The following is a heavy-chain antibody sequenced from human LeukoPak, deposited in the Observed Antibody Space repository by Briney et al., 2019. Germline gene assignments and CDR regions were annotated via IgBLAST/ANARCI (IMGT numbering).Heavy chain of an antibody. V-gene: IGHV4-34*01. CDR3: ARHKSFSYYGSGSYYNRGYYFDY. D-gene: IGHD3-10*01. CDR2: INHSGST. Sequence: SETLSLTCAVYGGSFSGYYWSWIRQPPGKGLEWIGEINHSGSTNYNPSLKSRVTISVDTSKNQFSLKLSSVTAADTAVYYCARHKSFSYYGSGSYYNRGYYFDYWGQGTLVTVSS. CDR1: GGSFSGYY. J-gene: IGHJ4*02.